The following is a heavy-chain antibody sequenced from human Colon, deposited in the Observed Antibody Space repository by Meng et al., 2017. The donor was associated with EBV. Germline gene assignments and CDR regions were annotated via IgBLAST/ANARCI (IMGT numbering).Heavy chain of an antibody. CDR2: IHHSGSA. CDR3: ASFDHIPRRNYFDY. D-gene: IGHD2-21*01. J-gene: IGHJ4*02. Sequence: QVQLPESGPGLVEPSQTPSLTCTVSGGSMSSGNYYWSWIRQPPGKGLEWIGYIHHSGSAYYNPSLKSRVSISVDTSKNQFSLNLNSMTAADTAVYYCASFDHIPRRNYFDYWGQGTLVTASS. V-gene: IGHV4-30-4*01. CDR1: GGSMSSGNYY.